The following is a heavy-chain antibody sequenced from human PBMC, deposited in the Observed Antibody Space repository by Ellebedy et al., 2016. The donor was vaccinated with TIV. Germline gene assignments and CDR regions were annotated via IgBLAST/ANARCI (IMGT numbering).Heavy chain of an antibody. J-gene: IGHJ4*02. CDR1: GGSISSYY. Sequence: MPSETLSLTCTVSGGSISSYYWSWIRQPAGKGLEWIGRIYSTGSTGGTNYSPSLKSRITTSVDRSKNQFSLKLSSVTAADTAVYYCARDGLHSSGWYCDYWGQGTQVTVSS. CDR2: IYSTGSTGGT. CDR3: ARDGLHSSGWYCDY. D-gene: IGHD3-22*01. V-gene: IGHV4-4*07.